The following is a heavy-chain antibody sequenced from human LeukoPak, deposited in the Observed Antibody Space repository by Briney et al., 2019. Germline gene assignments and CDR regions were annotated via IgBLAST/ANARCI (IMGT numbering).Heavy chain of an antibody. D-gene: IGHD3-10*01. Sequence: ASVKVSFKASGYTFTGYYMHWVRQAPGQGLEWMGWINPNSGGTNYAQKFQGRVTMTRDTSISTAYMELSRLRSDDTAVYYCARDRRVRGVTEKYYYYMDVWGKGTTVTVSS. J-gene: IGHJ6*03. CDR1: GYTFTGYY. CDR2: INPNSGGT. V-gene: IGHV1-2*02. CDR3: ARDRRVRGVTEKYYYYMDV.